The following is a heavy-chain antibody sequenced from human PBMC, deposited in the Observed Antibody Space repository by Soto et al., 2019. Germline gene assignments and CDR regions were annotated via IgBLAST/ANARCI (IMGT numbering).Heavy chain of an antibody. Sequence: PGESLKISCKGSGYSFTNYWITWVRQMPGKGLEWLGRVDPTDSYSNYSPSFHGKVTISADRSINTAYLQWNSLEASDTAFYFCARSPRSSPYFDYWGQGALVTVSS. J-gene: IGHJ4*02. CDR1: GYSFTNYW. D-gene: IGHD6-13*01. V-gene: IGHV5-10-1*04. CDR2: VDPTDSYS. CDR3: ARSPRSSPYFDY.